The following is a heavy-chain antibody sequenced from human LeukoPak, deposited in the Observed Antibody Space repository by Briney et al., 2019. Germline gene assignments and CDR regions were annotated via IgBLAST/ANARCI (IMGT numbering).Heavy chain of an antibody. J-gene: IGHJ4*02. Sequence: GASVKVSCKASGYTFTNYYIYWVRQAPGQGLEWMGIINPSGGRTDYAQNFQGRVTVTRDTSTGTAYMELSSLRSEDTAVYFCARTRGYSAYDYFDYWGQGTRVTVSS. CDR2: INPSGGRT. CDR1: GYTFTNYY. CDR3: ARTRGYSAYDYFDY. D-gene: IGHD5-12*01. V-gene: IGHV1-46*01.